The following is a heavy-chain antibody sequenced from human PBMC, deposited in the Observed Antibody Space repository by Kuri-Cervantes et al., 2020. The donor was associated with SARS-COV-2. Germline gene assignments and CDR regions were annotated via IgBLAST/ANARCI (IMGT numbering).Heavy chain of an antibody. D-gene: IGHD3-22*01. Sequence: GESLKISCAASGFTFSSYAMSWVRQAPGKGLVWVSRINSGGSSTSYADSVKGRFTISRDNAKNTLYLQMNSLRAEDTAVYYCATQGTIYYYDTLWGQGTLVTVSS. V-gene: IGHV3-74*01. CDR2: INSGGSST. CDR3: ATQGTIYYYDTL. J-gene: IGHJ4*02. CDR1: GFTFSSYA.